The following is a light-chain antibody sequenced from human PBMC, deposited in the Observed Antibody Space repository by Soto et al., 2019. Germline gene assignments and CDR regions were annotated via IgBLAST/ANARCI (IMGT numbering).Light chain of an antibody. J-gene: IGLJ1*01. CDR2: DVT. Sequence: QSALGQPASVSGSPGQSVTICCTLTSIEVGGFEYVSWYQHQPGKAPKLIIYDVTKRPSGVSNRFSGSKSGNTASLTISGIQAEDEGDYYCGSITRSSTSVFGTGTKVTVL. CDR1: SIEVGGFEY. V-gene: IGLV2-14*01. CDR3: GSITRSSTSV.